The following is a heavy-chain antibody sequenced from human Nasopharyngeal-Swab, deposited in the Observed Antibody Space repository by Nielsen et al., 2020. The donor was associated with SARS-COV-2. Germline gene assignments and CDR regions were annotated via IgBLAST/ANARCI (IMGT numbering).Heavy chain of an antibody. CDR1: GFTFSSYG. D-gene: IGHD4/OR15-4a*01. V-gene: IGHV3-73*01. CDR2: IGDKAHNYAT. Sequence: GESLKISCAASGFTFSSYGMHWVRQASGKGLEWVGRIGDKAHNYATTYAASVKGRFTISRDDSKNTAFLQMDSLNTEDTALYYCTTDYYFDYWGQGTLVTVSS. J-gene: IGHJ4*02. CDR3: TTDYYFDY.